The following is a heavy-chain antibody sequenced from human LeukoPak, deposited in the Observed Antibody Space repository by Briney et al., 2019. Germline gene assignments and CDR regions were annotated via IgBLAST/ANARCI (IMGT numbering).Heavy chain of an antibody. CDR2: INHSGST. D-gene: IGHD3-10*01. V-gene: IGHV4-34*01. J-gene: IGHJ4*02. Sequence: SETLSLTCAVYGGSFSGYYWSWIRQPPGKGLEWIGEINHSGSTNYNPSLKSRVTISVDTSKNQFSLKLGSVTAADTAVYYCARGLRWFGVYFDYWGQGTLVTVSS. CDR1: GGSFSGYY. CDR3: ARGLRWFGVYFDY.